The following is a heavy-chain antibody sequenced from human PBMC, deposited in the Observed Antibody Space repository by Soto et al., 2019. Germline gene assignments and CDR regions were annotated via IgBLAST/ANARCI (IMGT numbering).Heavy chain of an antibody. V-gene: IGHV1-8*01. CDR3: AREHSSSWRFDY. Sequence: QVQLVQSGAEVKKPGASVKVSCKASGYTFTSYDINWVRQATGQGLEWMGWMNPNRGNTGYAQKFQGRVPMTRNTSISTAYMELSSLRSEDTAVYYCAREHSSSWRFDYWGQGTLVTVSS. CDR2: MNPNRGNT. J-gene: IGHJ4*02. CDR1: GYTFTSYD. D-gene: IGHD6-13*01.